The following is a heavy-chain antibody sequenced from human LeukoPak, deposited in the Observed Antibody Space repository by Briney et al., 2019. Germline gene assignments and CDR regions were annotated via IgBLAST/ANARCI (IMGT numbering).Heavy chain of an antibody. J-gene: IGHJ4*02. CDR3: ARDPMGYDFWSGYYLLDY. D-gene: IGHD3-3*01. CDR2: ISAYNGNT. Sequence: ASVKVSCKASGYTFTSYGISWVRQAPGQGLEWMGWISAYNGNTNYAQKLQGRVTMTTDTSTSTAYMELRSLRSDDTAVYYCARDPMGYDFWSGYYLLDYWGQGTLVTVSS. V-gene: IGHV1-18*01. CDR1: GYTFTSYG.